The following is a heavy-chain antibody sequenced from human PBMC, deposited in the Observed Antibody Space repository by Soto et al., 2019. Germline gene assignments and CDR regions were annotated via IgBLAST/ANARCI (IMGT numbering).Heavy chain of an antibody. J-gene: IGHJ5*02. V-gene: IGHV1-3*01. CDR2: INAGNGDT. Sequence: XSVKVSLNASGYTFSSYAIHLVRHTPGQRLEWMGWINAGNGDTKYSQKFQGRVIITRDTSASTAYMELSSLRSDDTAVYYCARDRVVGATLMRWFDPWGQGTLVTSPQ. CDR3: ARDRVVGATLMRWFDP. CDR1: GYTFSSYA. D-gene: IGHD1-26*01.